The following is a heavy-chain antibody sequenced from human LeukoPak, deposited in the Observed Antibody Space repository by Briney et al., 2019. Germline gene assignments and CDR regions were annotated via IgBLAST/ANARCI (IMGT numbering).Heavy chain of an antibody. CDR2: ISWESGSI. CDR1: GFTFDDYA. CDR3: AEEESKYTYGNAFDY. Sequence: PGGSLRLSCAASGFTFDDYAMHWVRQAPGKGLEWVSGISWESGSIGYADSVKGRSTISRDNAKNSLSLQMNSLRAEDSAFYYCAEEESKYTYGNAFDYWGQGTLVTVSS. J-gene: IGHJ4*02. V-gene: IGHV3-9*01. D-gene: IGHD5-18*01.